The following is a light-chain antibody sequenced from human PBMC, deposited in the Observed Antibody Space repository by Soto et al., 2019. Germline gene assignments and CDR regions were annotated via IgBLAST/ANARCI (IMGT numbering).Light chain of an antibody. J-gene: IGKJ4*01. CDR1: QSVDSTY. CDR2: GAS. CDR3: QQYGSSPLT. Sequence: NVLPQSPGTLSLSPGESAALSCRASQSVDSTYIAWYQQKPGQAPRLLIFGASGRATGIPDRFSGSGSGTDFTLTISRLEPEDFAVYYCQQYGSSPLTFGGGTRVDI. V-gene: IGKV3-20*01.